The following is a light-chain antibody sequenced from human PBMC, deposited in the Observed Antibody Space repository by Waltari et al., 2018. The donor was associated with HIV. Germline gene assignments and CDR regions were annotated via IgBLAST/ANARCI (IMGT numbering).Light chain of an antibody. V-gene: IGKV4-1*01. CDR2: WAS. Sequence: DIVMTQSPDSLAVSLGARATINCKSSQSVLSSSNNKNSLTWYQQRPGQPPKMLIYWASTRESGGPDRFSGSGSGTDFTLTISRLQAEDVAVYYCQQYYTTPFTFGPGTKVDIK. CDR3: QQYYTTPFT. CDR1: QSVLSSSNNKNS. J-gene: IGKJ3*01.